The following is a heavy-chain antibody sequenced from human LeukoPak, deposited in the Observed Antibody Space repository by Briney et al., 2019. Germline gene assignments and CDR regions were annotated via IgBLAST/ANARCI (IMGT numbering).Heavy chain of an antibody. J-gene: IGHJ6*02. D-gene: IGHD5-12*01. CDR3: ARDGVVATDYGMDV. CDR2: IYYSGST. CDR1: GGSISGSSYY. V-gene: IGHV4-39*07. Sequence: PSETLSLTCTVSGGSISGSSYYWGWIRQPPGKGLEWIGSIYYSGSTCYNPSPKSRVTISVDTSKNQFSLKLSSVTAADTAVYYCARDGVVATDYGMDVWGQGTTVTVSS.